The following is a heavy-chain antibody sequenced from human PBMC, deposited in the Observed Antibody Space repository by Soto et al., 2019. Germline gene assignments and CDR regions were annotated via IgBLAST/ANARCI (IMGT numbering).Heavy chain of an antibody. CDR1: GFTFSSYS. V-gene: IGHV3-21*01. J-gene: IGHJ6*02. Sequence: EVQLVESGGGLVKPGGSLRLSCAASGFTFSSYSMNWVRQAPGKGLEWVSSISSSSSYIYYADSVKGRFTISRDNAKNSLYLQMNSLRAEDTAVYYCARPPTVVPAAKVYYYGMDVWGQGTTVTVSS. D-gene: IGHD2-2*01. CDR3: ARPPTVVPAAKVYYYGMDV. CDR2: ISSSSSYI.